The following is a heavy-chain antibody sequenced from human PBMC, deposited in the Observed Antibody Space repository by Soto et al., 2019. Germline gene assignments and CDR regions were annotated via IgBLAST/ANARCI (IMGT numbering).Heavy chain of an antibody. CDR1: GFTFSSYG. D-gene: IGHD3-3*01. Sequence: QVQLVESGGGVVQPGRSLRLSCAASGFTFSSYGMHWVRQAPGKGLEWVAVISYDGSNKYYADSVKGRFTISRDNSKNTLYLQMNSLRAEDTAVYYCAKDGGRNYDFWSGYRPYYFDYWAREPWSPSPQ. CDR2: ISYDGSNK. V-gene: IGHV3-30*18. CDR3: AKDGGRNYDFWSGYRPYYFDY. J-gene: IGHJ4*02.